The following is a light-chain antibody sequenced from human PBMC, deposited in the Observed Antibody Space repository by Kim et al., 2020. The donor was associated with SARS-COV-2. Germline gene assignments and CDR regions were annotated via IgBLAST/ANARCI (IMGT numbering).Light chain of an antibody. CDR2: SNN. Sequence: GQGVTIPCSGSSSNIGSNYVYWYQQLPGTAPKLLIYSNNQRPSGVPDRFSGSKSGTSASLAISGLRSEDEADYYCAAWDDSLSGWVFGGGTQLTVL. CDR1: SSNIGSNY. J-gene: IGLJ3*02. V-gene: IGLV1-47*02. CDR3: AAWDDSLSGWV.